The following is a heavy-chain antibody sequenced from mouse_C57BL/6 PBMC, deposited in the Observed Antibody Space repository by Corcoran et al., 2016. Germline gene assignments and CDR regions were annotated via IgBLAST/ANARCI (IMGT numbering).Heavy chain of an antibody. J-gene: IGHJ3*01. D-gene: IGHD1-1*01. CDR3: ATLDGSSYLFAY. CDR1: GYTFTDYN. CDR2: INPNNGGT. V-gene: IGHV1-18*01. Sequence: EVQLQQSGPELVKPGASVKIPCKASGYTFTDYNMDWVKQSHGKSLEWIGDINPNNGGTIYNQKFKGKATLTVDKSSSTAYMELRSLTSEDTAVYYCATLDGSSYLFAYWGQGTLVTVSA.